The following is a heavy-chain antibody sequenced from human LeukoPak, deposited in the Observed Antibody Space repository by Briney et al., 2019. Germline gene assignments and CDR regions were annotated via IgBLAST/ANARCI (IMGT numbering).Heavy chain of an antibody. CDR1: EFTFTTYW. CDR3: ARLSEMLRGPEVIYYFEH. Sequence: GGSLRLSCEASEFTFTTYWMSWVRQAPGKGLEWVANIKQDGSEKYYVDSVKGRFTISRDNAKNSVCLQMNSLRAEDTAVYYCARLSEMLRGPEVIYYFEHWGQGTLVTVSS. J-gene: IGHJ4*02. V-gene: IGHV3-7*01. CDR2: IKQDGSEK. D-gene: IGHD3-10*01.